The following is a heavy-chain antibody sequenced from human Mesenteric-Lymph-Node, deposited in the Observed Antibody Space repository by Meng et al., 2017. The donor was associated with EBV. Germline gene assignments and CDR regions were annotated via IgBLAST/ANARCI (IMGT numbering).Heavy chain of an antibody. D-gene: IGHD5/OR15-5a*01. CDR2: INPSSGGT. Sequence: QAKLVQSGAEVKKPGASVKVSCKASGYTFTSNYIHWVRQAPGQGPEWMGLINPSSGGTSYAQKFQGRVTMTRDTSTSTVYMEVISLRSDDTAVYYCTRVVYREFDPWGQGTLVTVFS. CDR1: GYTFTSNY. CDR3: TRVVYREFDP. J-gene: IGHJ5*02. V-gene: IGHV1-46*01.